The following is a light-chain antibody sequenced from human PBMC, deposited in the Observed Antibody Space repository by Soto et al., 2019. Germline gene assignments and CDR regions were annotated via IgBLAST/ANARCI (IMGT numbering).Light chain of an antibody. CDR1: SSDVGGYNF. CDR2: EVS. Sequence: QSVLTQPASVSGSPGRSITISCTGASSDVGGYNFVSWYQHHPGSPPKLIIYEVSHRPSGVSNRFSGSKSANKASLTISGLQVEDEADYFCSSYSSTTTREVFGTGTKVTVL. V-gene: IGLV2-14*01. CDR3: SSYSSTTTREV. J-gene: IGLJ1*01.